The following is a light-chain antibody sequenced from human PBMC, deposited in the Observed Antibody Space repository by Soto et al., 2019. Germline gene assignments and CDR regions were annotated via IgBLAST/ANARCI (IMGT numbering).Light chain of an antibody. CDR2: AAS. V-gene: IGKV3-20*01. Sequence: EIVLTQSPGTLSLSPGERATLSCRASQSLSRDYLAWYQQKPGQAPRLLIYAASSRATGVPDRFSGSGSGTDFTLTISRLEPEDFAVFYCQQYGSSPQTFGQGTKVEIK. CDR1: QSLSRDY. J-gene: IGKJ1*01. CDR3: QQYGSSPQT.